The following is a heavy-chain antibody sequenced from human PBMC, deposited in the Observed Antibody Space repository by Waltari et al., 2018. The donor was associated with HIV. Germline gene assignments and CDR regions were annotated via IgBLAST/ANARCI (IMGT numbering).Heavy chain of an antibody. CDR1: GFTFSSYD. V-gene: IGHV3-13*01. CDR3: ARDMMVNAFDI. CDR2: IGTAGDT. Sequence: EVQLVESGGGLVQPGGSLRLSCAASGFTFSSYDMHWVRQATGKVLEWVSAIGTAGDTYYPGSVKGRFTISRENAKNSLYLQMNSLRAEDTAVYYCARDMMVNAFDIWGQGTMVTVSS. D-gene: IGHD3-16*01. J-gene: IGHJ3*02.